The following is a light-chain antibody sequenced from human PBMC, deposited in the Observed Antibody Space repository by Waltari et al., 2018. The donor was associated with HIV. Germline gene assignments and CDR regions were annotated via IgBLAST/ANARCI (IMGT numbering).Light chain of an antibody. Sequence: DIQLTQSPSFLSTSVGDIVTITCRASEDIDISLAWYQKKVGKAPKLLIYAASTLQSGVPSRFSGGGSGTEFTLTISSLQPEDFATYYCQQFNSHPSITFGQGTHLEI. V-gene: IGKV1-9*01. J-gene: IGKJ5*01. CDR1: EDIDIS. CDR3: QQFNSHPSIT. CDR2: AAS.